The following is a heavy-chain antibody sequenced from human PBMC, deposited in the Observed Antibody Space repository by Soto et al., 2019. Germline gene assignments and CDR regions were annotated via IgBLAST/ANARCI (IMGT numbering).Heavy chain of an antibody. Sequence: EVQLVESGGGLIQPGGSLRLSCAASGFTVSSNYMSWVRQAPGKGLEWVSVIYSGGSTYYADSVKGRFTISRDNSKNTRCLQKNSLRADDTAVYDCAREPYDYYYGMDVWGQGTTVTVSS. CDR1: GFTVSSNY. CDR2: IYSGGST. D-gene: IGHD2-2*01. J-gene: IGHJ6*02. V-gene: IGHV3-53*01. CDR3: AREPYDYYYGMDV.